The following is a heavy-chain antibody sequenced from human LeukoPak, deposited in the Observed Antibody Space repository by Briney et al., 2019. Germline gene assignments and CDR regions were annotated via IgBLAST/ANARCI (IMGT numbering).Heavy chain of an antibody. CDR3: ARGPNAFDI. CDR1: GFTISSYV. V-gene: IGHV3-23*01. CDR2: ISDSGDT. Sequence: GGSLRLSCAASGFTISSYVMSWVRQAPGKGLEWVSGISDSGDTYCADSVKGRFTISRDNSKNTLYLQMNSLRAEDTAVYYCARGPNAFDIWGQGTMVTVSS. J-gene: IGHJ3*02.